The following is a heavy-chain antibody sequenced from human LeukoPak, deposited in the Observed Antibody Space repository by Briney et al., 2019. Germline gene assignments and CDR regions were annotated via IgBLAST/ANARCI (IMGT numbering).Heavy chain of an antibody. V-gene: IGHV1-2*02. CDR3: ARVDRPYSSSVGY. CDR1: GYTFNGYY. D-gene: IGHD6-19*01. J-gene: IGHJ4*02. CDR2: INPNTGDT. Sequence: ASVKVSCKTSGYTFNGYYMHWVRQAPGEGLEWMGWINPNTGDTNYAQKFQGRATMTRDTSISTAYMELSRLRSDDTAVYYCARVDRPYSSSVGYWGQGTLVTVSS.